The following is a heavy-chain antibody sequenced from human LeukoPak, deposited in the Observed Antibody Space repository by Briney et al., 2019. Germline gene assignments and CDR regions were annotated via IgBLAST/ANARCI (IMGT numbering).Heavy chain of an antibody. V-gene: IGHV3-74*01. CDR1: GFTVSSNY. J-gene: IGHJ4*02. CDR2: INSDGSTT. CDR3: ARDRNNRTPFED. Sequence: GGSLRLSCAASGFTVSSNYMSWVRQAPGKGLVWVSRINSDGSTTNYADSVKGRFTISRDNAKNTLYLQMNNLRAEDTAVYYCARDRNNRTPFEDWGQGTLVTVSS. D-gene: IGHD1-14*01.